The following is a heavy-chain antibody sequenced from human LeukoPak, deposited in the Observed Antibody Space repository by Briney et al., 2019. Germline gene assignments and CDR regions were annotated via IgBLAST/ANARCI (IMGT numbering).Heavy chain of an antibody. D-gene: IGHD2-15*01. CDR2: ISGSGGST. CDR1: GFTFSSYA. J-gene: IGHJ4*02. V-gene: IGHV3-23*01. Sequence: GGSLRLSCAASGFTFSSYAMSWVRQAPGKGLEWVSAISGSGGSTYYADSVKGRFTISRDNSKNTLYLQMNSLRAEDTAVYYCAKDSEVVVAATEYYFDYWGQGTLATVSS. CDR3: AKDSEVVVAATEYYFDY.